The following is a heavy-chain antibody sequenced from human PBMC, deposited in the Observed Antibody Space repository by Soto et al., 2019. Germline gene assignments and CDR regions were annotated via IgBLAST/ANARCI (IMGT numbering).Heavy chain of an antibody. CDR1: GGSISSGGYY. CDR3: ARDKRVYCISTSCYGPYYYYGMDV. V-gene: IGHV4-31*03. D-gene: IGHD2-2*01. J-gene: IGHJ6*02. CDR2: IYYSGST. Sequence: QVQLQESGPGLVKPSQTLSLTFTVSGGSISSGGYYWSWIRQHPGKGLEWIGYIYYSGSTYYNPSLKSRVTISVDTSKNQFSLKLSSVTAADTAVYYCARDKRVYCISTSCYGPYYYYGMDVWGQGTTVTVSS.